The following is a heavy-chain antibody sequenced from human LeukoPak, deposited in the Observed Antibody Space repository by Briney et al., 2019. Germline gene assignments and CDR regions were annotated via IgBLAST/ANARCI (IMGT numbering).Heavy chain of an antibody. J-gene: IGHJ4*02. V-gene: IGHV4-34*01. CDR2: INHSGST. CDR3: ARPRGYNLSGVGY. CDR1: GGSFSGYY. Sequence: PSETLSLTCAVYGGSFSGYYWSWIRQPPGKGLEWIGEINHSGSTNYNPSLKSRVTISVDTSKNQFSLKLSSVTAAHTAVYYCARPRGYNLSGVGYWGKGTLVTVAS. D-gene: IGHD5-24*01.